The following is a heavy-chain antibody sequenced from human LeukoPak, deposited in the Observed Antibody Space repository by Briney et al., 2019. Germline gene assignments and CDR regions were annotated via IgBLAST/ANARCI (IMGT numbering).Heavy chain of an antibody. J-gene: IGHJ4*02. V-gene: IGHV1-18*01. CDR1: GFTFTSYG. CDR3: ARDFFWCGYSSSVGLPSYYFDY. Sequence: ASVKVSCKASGFTFTSYGISCGRQAPGQGLEWMGWISAYNGNTNYAQKLQGRVTMTTDTSTSTAYMELRSLRSDDTAGYYCARDFFWCGYSSSVGLPSYYFDYWGQGTLVTVSS. D-gene: IGHD3-3*01. CDR2: ISAYNGNT.